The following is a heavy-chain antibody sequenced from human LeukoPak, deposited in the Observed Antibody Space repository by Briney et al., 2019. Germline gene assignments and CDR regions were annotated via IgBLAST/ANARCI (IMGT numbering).Heavy chain of an antibody. V-gene: IGHV3-33*01. CDR2: IWYDGSNK. Sequence: GGSLRLSCAASGFTFSSYGMHWVRQAPGKGLEWVAVIWYDGSNKYYADSVKGRFTISRDNSKNTLYLQMNSLRAEDTAVYYCARDGGSWSSYGMDVWGQGTTVTVSS. J-gene: IGHJ6*02. CDR1: GFTFSSYG. CDR3: ARDGGSWSSYGMDV. D-gene: IGHD3-10*01.